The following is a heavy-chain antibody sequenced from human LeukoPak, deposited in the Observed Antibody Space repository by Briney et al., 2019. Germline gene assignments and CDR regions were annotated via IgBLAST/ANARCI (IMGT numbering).Heavy chain of an antibody. CDR2: VNPNSGNT. J-gene: IGHJ4*02. V-gene: IGHV1-8*01. D-gene: IGHD5-18*01. CDR1: GYTFTSYN. CDR3: ARGRGYSYGYADY. Sequence: SVEVSCKASGYTFTSYNINWVRQATGQGLEWMGWVNPNSGNTGYAEKFQGRVTMTRNTSIRTAYMELSSLRSDDTAVYYCARGRGYSYGYADYWGQGTLVTVSS.